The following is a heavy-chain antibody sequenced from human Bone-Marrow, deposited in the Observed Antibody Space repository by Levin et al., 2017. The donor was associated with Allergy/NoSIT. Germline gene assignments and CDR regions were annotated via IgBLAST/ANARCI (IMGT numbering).Heavy chain of an antibody. D-gene: IGHD1-1*01. CDR3: ARENGINDY. V-gene: IGHV3-7*04. Sequence: GGSLRLSCAASGFTFSTYYMSWVRQAPGKGLEWVAHINQDGSARYYVDSVEGRFTVSRDNAKNSMYLQMNSLRAEDTAVYYCARENGINDYWGQGTLVTVSS. J-gene: IGHJ4*02. CDR1: GFTFSTYY. CDR2: INQDGSAR.